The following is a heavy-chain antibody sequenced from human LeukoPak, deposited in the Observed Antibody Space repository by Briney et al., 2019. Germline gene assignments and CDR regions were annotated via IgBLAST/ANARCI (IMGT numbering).Heavy chain of an antibody. CDR2: XXXRSKWYN. CDR3: ARVRYYYDSSGYHDFDY. Sequence: SQTLSLTCAISGDSVSSNSAAXXWIRQSPXXXXXXXXXXXXRSKWYNDYAVSVKXRITINPDTSKNQFSLQLNSVTPEDTAVYYCARVRYYYDSSGYHDFDYWGQGTLVTVSS. V-gene: IGHV6-1*01. J-gene: IGHJ4*02. D-gene: IGHD3-22*01. CDR1: GDSVSSNSAA.